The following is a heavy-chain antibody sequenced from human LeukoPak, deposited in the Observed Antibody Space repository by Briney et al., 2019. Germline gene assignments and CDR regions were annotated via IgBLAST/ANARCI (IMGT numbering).Heavy chain of an antibody. CDR2: IYTSGST. D-gene: IGHD2-2*01. CDR1: GGSISSYY. CDR3: ARGYIPVVVPAARSRFPDWFDP. Sequence: SETLSLTCTVSGGSISSYYWSWIRQPAGKGLEWIGRIYTSGSTNYNPSLKSRVTMSVDTSKNQFSLKLSSVTAADTAVYYCARGYIPVVVPAARSRFPDWFDPWGQGTLVTVSS. J-gene: IGHJ5*02. V-gene: IGHV4-4*07.